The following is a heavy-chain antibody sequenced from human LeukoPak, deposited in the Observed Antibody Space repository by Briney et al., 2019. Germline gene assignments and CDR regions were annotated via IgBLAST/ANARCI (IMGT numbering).Heavy chain of an antibody. Sequence: ASVKVSCKASGYTFTGYYMHWVRQAPGQGLEWMGWINPNSGGTNYAQKFQGWVTMTRDTSISTAYMELSRLRSDDTAVYNCARVAAAGTSAFDIWGQGTMVTVSS. CDR2: INPNSGGT. V-gene: IGHV1-2*04. J-gene: IGHJ3*02. CDR3: ARVAAAGTSAFDI. D-gene: IGHD6-13*01. CDR1: GYTFTGYY.